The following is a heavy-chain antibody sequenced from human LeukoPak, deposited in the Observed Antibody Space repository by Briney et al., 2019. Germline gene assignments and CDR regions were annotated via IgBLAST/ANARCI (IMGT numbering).Heavy chain of an antibody. J-gene: IGHJ4*02. Sequence: GGSLSLSCAPSGLFFNNYGFHWVRQAPGKGLDWVSAISYDGKNIHYTDSVKGRFTTSRDNSRNTVYMQMNSLSVDDTAVYYRSKTYSRESGCDFFFHYWGQGTRVTVSS. CDR2: ISYDGKNI. CDR1: GLFFNNYG. V-gene: IGHV3-30*02. CDR3: SKTYSRESGCDFFFHY. D-gene: IGHD5-12*01.